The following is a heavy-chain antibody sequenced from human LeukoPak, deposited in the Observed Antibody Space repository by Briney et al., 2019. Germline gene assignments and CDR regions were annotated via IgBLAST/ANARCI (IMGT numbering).Heavy chain of an antibody. D-gene: IGHD3-22*01. J-gene: IGHJ4*02. V-gene: IGHV1-46*01. Sequence: ASVKVSCKASGYTFTGYYMHWVRQAPGQGLEWMGIINPSGGSTSYAQKFQGRVTMTRDTSTSTVYMELSSLRSEDTAVYYCARDVTDYYDSSGYPDYWGQGTLVTVSS. CDR2: INPSGGST. CDR3: ARDVTDYYDSSGYPDY. CDR1: GYTFTGYY.